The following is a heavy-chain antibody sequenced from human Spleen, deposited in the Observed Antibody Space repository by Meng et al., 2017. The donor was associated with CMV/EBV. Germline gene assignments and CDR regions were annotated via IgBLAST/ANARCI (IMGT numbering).Heavy chain of an antibody. J-gene: IGHJ6*02. CDR2: IIPFSRTA. CDR3: ARDYDFWNGFYLHGIGV. CDR1: TFSSYA. Sequence: TFSSYAINGVRQAHGQGLEWMGGIIPFSRTANYAQRFQGRVTITTDESASTVYMELGSLRSEDTAVYYCARDYDFWNGFYLHGIGVWGQGTTVTVSS. D-gene: IGHD3-3*01. V-gene: IGHV1-69*05.